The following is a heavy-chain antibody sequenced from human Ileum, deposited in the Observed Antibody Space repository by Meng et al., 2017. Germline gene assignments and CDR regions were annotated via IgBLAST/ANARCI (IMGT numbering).Heavy chain of an antibody. V-gene: IGHV3-23*01. CDR2: VTQGGST. Sequence: GESLKISCVASGFTFRAYTFSWVRQAPGKGLERVSGVTQGGSTYYAKSVKGRFTVSRDNSRNTVYLQMNSLRVEDTAFYYCAKDRQDDGLWPFDNWGQGTLVTVSS. CDR1: GFTFRAYT. CDR3: AKDRQDDGLWPFDN. D-gene: IGHD4-17*01. J-gene: IGHJ4*02.